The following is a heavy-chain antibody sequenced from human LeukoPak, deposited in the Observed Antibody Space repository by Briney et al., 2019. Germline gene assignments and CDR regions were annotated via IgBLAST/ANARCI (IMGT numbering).Heavy chain of an antibody. D-gene: IGHD2-21*01. J-gene: IGHJ4*02. CDR3: ARDSEIEGNGDYFEN. Sequence: PGGSLRLSCAASGFTLFSHSFKWIRKAPGKGLEWVSSISIGGGNTKYADSVKGRFTISRDNAKNSVYLQMDNLRVEDTAVYYCARDSEIEGNGDYFENWGQGTLVTVSS. CDR2: ISIGGGNT. V-gene: IGHV3-21*06. CDR1: GFTLFSHS.